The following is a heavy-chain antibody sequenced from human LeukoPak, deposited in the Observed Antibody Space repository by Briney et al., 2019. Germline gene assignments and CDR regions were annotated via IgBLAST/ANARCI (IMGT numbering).Heavy chain of an antibody. CDR2: IYYCGST. D-gene: IGHD3-10*01. Sequence: SETLSLTCTVSGGSISSYYWSWIRQPPGKGLEWIGYIYYCGSTNYNPSLKSRVTISVDTSKNQFSLKLSSVTAADTAVYYCASSLDYYDSSDYWGQGTLVTVSS. V-gene: IGHV4-59*01. J-gene: IGHJ4*02. CDR1: GGSISSYY. CDR3: ASSLDYYDSSDY.